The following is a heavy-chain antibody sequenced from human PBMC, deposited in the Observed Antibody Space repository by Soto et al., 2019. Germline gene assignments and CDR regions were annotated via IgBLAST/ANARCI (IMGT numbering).Heavy chain of an antibody. D-gene: IGHD5-18*01. Sequence: PGGSLRLSCAASGFTFSSDAMSWGRQAPGKGLEWVSAISGSGGSTYYADSVKGRFTISRDNSKNTLYLQMNSLRAEDTAVYYCAKFAPRSPRYSYGHWGQGTLVTVSS. CDR2: ISGSGGST. CDR3: AKFAPRSPRYSYGH. CDR1: GFTFSSDA. V-gene: IGHV3-23*01. J-gene: IGHJ4*02.